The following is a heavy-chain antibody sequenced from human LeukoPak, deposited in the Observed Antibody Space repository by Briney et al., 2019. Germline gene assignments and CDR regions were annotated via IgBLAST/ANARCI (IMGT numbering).Heavy chain of an antibody. V-gene: IGHV3-30*03. D-gene: IGHD3-16*01. CDR2: ISYDGSNK. Sequence: GGSLRLSCAASGFTFSSYGMHWVRQAPGKGLEWVAVISYDGSNKYYADSVKGRFTISRDNSKNTLYLQMNSLRAEDTAVYYCASGGHIDYCGQGTQVTVSS. CDR3: ASGGHIDY. J-gene: IGHJ4*02. CDR1: GFTFSSYG.